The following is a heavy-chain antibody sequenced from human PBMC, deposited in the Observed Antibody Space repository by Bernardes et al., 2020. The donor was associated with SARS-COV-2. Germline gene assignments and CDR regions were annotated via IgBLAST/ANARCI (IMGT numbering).Heavy chain of an antibody. CDR3: ARGTGIVLMVYAPYSLDV. Sequence: AQLEVACKASGYTFTSYDINWVRQATGQGLEWMGWMNPNSGNTGYAQKFQGRVTMTRNTSISTAYMELSSLRSEDTAVYYCARGTGIVLMVYAPYSLDVWGQGTTVTVSS. V-gene: IGHV1-8*01. J-gene: IGHJ6*02. D-gene: IGHD2-8*01. CDR1: GYTFTSYD. CDR2: MNPNSGNT.